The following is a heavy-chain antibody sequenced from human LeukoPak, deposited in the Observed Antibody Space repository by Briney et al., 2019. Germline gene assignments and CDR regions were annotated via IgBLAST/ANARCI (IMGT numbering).Heavy chain of an antibody. CDR1: GGSISSSSYY. Sequence: SETLSLTCTVSGGSISSSSYYWGWIRQPPGKGLEWIGSIFYSGTTYYNPSLKSRVTISVDTSKNQFSLKLSSVTAADTAVYYCARQDLGSRWFDPWGQGTLVTVSS. D-gene: IGHD3/OR15-3a*01. CDR2: IFYSGTT. CDR3: ARQDLGSRWFDP. J-gene: IGHJ5*02. V-gene: IGHV4-39*01.